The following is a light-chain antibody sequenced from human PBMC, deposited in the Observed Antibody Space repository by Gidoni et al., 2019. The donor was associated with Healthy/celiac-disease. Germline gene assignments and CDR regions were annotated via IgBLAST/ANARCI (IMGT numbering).Light chain of an antibody. CDR1: ALPKQY. CDR2: KDS. V-gene: IGLV3-25*02. Sequence: SYELTQPPSVSVSPGQTARITCSGDALPKQYAYWYQQKPGQAPVRVIYKDSERPSGIPERFSGSSSGTTVPLTISGVQAEDEADYSCQSADSSGTWVFGGGTKLTVL. CDR3: QSADSSGTWV. J-gene: IGLJ3*02.